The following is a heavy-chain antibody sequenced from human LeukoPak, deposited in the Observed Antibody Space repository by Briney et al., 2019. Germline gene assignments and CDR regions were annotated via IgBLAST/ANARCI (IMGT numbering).Heavy chain of an antibody. CDR1: GFTFSNYW. Sequence: GGSLRLSCAASGFTFSNYWMHWVRQAPGKGLVWVSRINSNGSSTTHADSVKGRFTISRDNAKNTLYREMNRLRADDTAVYYCARVYTTGWFDPWGQGTLVTVSS. V-gene: IGHV3-74*01. CDR3: ARVYTTGWFDP. J-gene: IGHJ5*02. D-gene: IGHD1-1*01. CDR2: INSNGSST.